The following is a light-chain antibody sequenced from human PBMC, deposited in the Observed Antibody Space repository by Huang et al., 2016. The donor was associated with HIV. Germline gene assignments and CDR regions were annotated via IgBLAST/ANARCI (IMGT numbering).Light chain of an antibody. Sequence: DIQMTQSPSPLSASVGDRISITCRASQTISTFLNWYQQKPGKAPKLLIYAASNLQSGVSSRFSGTGSGTLFTLTVTGRLPDDFATYFCQQTSSVPLTFGGGTKVEMK. CDR1: QTISTF. V-gene: IGKV1-39*01. J-gene: IGKJ4*01. CDR2: AAS. CDR3: QQTSSVPLT.